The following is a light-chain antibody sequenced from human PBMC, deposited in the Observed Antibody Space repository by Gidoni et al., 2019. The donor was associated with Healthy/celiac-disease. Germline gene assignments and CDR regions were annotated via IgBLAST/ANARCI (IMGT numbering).Light chain of an antibody. CDR1: QSISSY. Sequence: DIQMTQSPSSLSASVGDRVTITCRASQSISSYLNWYQQKPVKAPKLLIYAASSLQSGVPSRFSGSGSGTDFTLTISSLQPEDFATYYCQQSYSTPHMYTFXQXTKLEIK. CDR2: AAS. V-gene: IGKV1-39*01. CDR3: QQSYSTPHMYT. J-gene: IGKJ2*01.